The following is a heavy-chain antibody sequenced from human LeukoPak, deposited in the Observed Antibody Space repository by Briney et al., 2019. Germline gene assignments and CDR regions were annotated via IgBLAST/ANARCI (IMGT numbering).Heavy chain of an antibody. CDR3: AKDRGMTTGTIFDY. CDR2: ISWNSGSI. Sequence: PGRSLRLSCAASGFTFDDYAMHWVRQAPGKGLEWVSGISWNSGSIGYADSVKGRFTISRDNAKNSLYLQMNSLRAEDTALYYCAKDRGMTTGTIFDYWGQGTLVTVSS. D-gene: IGHD1-14*01. CDR1: GFTFDDYA. J-gene: IGHJ4*02. V-gene: IGHV3-9*01.